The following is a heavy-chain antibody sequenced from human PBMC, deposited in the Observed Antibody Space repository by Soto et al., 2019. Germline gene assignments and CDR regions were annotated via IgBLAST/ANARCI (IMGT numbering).Heavy chain of an antibody. CDR2: IYNTGSA. Sequence: SETLSLTCNVSGGSISSYYWTWIRQPPGKGLEYVGYIYNTGSANYNPSLKSRVSISLDTSKNQFSLNLRSVTAADTAVYYCAGMSFTGFGELIGNFYFHGMDVWGQGTTVTV. V-gene: IGHV4-59*03. CDR1: GGSISSYY. J-gene: IGHJ6*02. CDR3: AGMSFTGFGELIGNFYFHGMDV. D-gene: IGHD3-3*01.